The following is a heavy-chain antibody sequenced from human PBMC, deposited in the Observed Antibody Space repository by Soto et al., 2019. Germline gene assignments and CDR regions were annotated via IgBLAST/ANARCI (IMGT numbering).Heavy chain of an antibody. D-gene: IGHD3-16*01. CDR3: VKFRGRAYHYYYMDV. CDR1: GFSFSTYG. V-gene: IGHV3-23*01. CDR2: GGSGGST. Sequence: DVQLLESGGGLAQRGGSLRLSCAASGFSFSTYGMTWFRRDPGKGLEWVSYGGSGGSTYYADSVKGRFTISRDNSKNTLYLQMNSLRAEDTAVYYCVKFRGRAYHYYYMDVWGNGTTVTVS. J-gene: IGHJ6*03.